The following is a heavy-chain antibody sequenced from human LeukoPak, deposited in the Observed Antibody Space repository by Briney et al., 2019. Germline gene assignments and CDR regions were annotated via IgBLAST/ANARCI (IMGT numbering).Heavy chain of an antibody. V-gene: IGHV3-48*02. D-gene: IGHD3-9*01. CDR1: GFTFTDYP. CDR3: ATDQRYAFDY. CDR2: IRTTAEGANYA. J-gene: IGHJ4*02. Sequence: GGSLRLSCATSGFTFTDYPMNWVRQAPGKGLEWISNIRTTAEGANYAYYADSVKGRVTISRDDAKNTLYLHMNSLRDDDTAVYYCATDQRYAFDYWGQGILVTVSS.